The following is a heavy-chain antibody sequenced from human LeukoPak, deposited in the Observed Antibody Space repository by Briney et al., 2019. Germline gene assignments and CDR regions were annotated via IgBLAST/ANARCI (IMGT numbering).Heavy chain of an antibody. CDR1: GYTFTGYY. D-gene: IGHD3-22*01. V-gene: IGHV1-2*06. Sequence: ASVTVSLKASGYTFTGYYMHGVRQAPGQGLEWMGRINPNSGGTNYAQKLQGRVTMPRDTSISTAYMELSRLRSDDTAVYYCARSVGTMIVVFDYWGQGTLVTVSS. J-gene: IGHJ4*02. CDR2: INPNSGGT. CDR3: ARSVGTMIVVFDY.